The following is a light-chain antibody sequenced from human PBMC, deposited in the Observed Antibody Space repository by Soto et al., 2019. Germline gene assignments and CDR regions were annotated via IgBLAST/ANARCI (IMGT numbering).Light chain of an antibody. V-gene: IGKV1-17*03. CDR2: AVS. CDR3: LQHNSYTLT. CDR1: QGISNY. J-gene: IGKJ4*01. Sequence: DIQRTQSPAAMSASVGDRVTITCRASQGISNYLVWFQKKPGKVPNRLIYAVSRLQTGVPSRFSGSGSGTEFNLTISSLQTEEFATYYRLQHNSYTLTFGGGTKVDIK.